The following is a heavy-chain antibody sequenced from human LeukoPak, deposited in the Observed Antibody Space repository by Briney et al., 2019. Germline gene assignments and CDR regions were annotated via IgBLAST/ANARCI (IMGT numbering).Heavy chain of an antibody. CDR3: AKDPVVSGVAVASEFDY. D-gene: IGHD6-19*01. Sequence: PGRSLRLSCAASEFTFSNYAMHWVRQAPGKGLEWVAVISSDGSNSYYADSVKGRFTISRDNSKNTLYLQMNSLRAEDTAVYYCAKDPVVSGVAVASEFDYWGQGTLVTVSS. CDR2: ISSDGSNS. V-gene: IGHV3-30-3*01. J-gene: IGHJ4*02. CDR1: EFTFSNYA.